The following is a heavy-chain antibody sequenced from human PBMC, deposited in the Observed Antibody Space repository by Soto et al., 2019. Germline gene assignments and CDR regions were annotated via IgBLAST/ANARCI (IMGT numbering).Heavy chain of an antibody. CDR2: INPSGGST. V-gene: IGHV1-46*01. J-gene: IGHJ6*02. Sequence: ASVKVSCKASGYTFTSYYMHWVRQAPGQGLEWMGIINPSGGSTSYAQKFQGRVTMTRDTSTSTVYMELSSLRSEDTAVYYCARRAGGLLDYYYGMDVWGQGTTVTVSS. D-gene: IGHD1-26*01. CDR3: ARRAGGLLDYYYGMDV. CDR1: GYTFTSYY.